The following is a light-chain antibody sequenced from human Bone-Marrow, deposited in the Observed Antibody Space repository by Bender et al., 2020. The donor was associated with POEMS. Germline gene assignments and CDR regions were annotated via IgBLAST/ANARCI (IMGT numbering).Light chain of an antibody. Sequence: HSALTQPASLSGSPGQSITISCTGTSSDLGDYTYVSWYQQHPGKAPKLMIFDVSNRPSGVSNRFSGSKSGKTASLTISGLQTEDEADYYCSSYTTRNIDVVLGGGTKLIVL. V-gene: IGLV2-14*01. CDR3: SSYTTRNIDVV. CDR1: SSDLGDYTY. J-gene: IGLJ2*01. CDR2: DVS.